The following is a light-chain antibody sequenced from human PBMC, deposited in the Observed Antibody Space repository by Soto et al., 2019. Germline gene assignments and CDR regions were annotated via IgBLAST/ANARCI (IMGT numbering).Light chain of an antibody. CDR3: SSYAGGNNLL. V-gene: IGLV2-8*01. J-gene: IGLJ2*01. CDR2: EVN. Sequence: QSALTQPPSASGSLGQSVTISCSGASSDIGGYNYVAWYQQHPGKAPKLIIYEVNKRPSGVPDRFSGPKSGNTASLTVSGLQAEDEADYSCSSYAGGNNLLFGGGTKLTVL. CDR1: SSDIGGYNY.